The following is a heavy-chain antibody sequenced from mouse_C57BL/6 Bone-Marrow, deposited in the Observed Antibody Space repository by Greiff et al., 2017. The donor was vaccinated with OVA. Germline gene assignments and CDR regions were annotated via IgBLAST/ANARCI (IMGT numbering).Heavy chain of an antibody. J-gene: IGHJ4*01. CDR3: ARYGVMSGDYAMVY. V-gene: IGHV1-19*01. D-gene: IGHD1-2*01. CDR1: GYTFTDSY. CDR2: INPYNGGT. Sequence: EVQLQQSGPVLVKPGASVKMSCKASGYTFTDSYMNWVKQSHGKSLEWIGVINPYNGGTSYNQKFKGKATLTVDKSSSTAYMELNSLTSEDSAVYYCARYGVMSGDYAMVYWGQGTSVTVSS.